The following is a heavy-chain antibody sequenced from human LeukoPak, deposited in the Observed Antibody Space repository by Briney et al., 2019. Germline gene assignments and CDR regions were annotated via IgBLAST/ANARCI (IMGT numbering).Heavy chain of an antibody. CDR3: ARWRGYSSSWARYNWFDP. J-gene: IGHJ5*02. CDR2: INHSGST. D-gene: IGHD6-13*01. CDR1: GGSFSGYY. V-gene: IGHV4-34*01. Sequence: PSETLSLTCAVYGGSFSGYYWSWIRQPPGKGLEWIGEINHSGSTNYNPSLKSRVTISVDTSKNQFSLKLSSVTAADTAVYYCARWRGYSSSWARYNWFDPWGQGTLVTVSS.